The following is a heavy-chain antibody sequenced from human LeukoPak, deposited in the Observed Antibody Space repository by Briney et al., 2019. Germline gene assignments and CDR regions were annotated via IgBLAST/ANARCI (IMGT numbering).Heavy chain of an antibody. D-gene: IGHD3-16*01. J-gene: IGHJ4*02. CDR3: ASPGGGPTDY. CDR1: GSSISSGGYY. V-gene: IGHV4-39*01. Sequence: SETLSLTXTVSGSSISSGGYYWGWIRQPPGKGLEWFGSIYYSGSTYYNPSLKCRVTISVDTSNNQFSLKLSSVTAADTAVYYCASPGGGPTDYWGQGTLVTVSS. CDR2: IYYSGST.